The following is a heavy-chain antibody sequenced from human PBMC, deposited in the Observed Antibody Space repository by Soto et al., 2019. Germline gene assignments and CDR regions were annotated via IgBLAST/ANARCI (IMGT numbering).Heavy chain of an antibody. J-gene: IGHJ4*02. Sequence: GGSLRLSCAASGFTFSNFAMTWVRQAPGKGLEWVLRISDSGDTTYYADSVKGRFTISRDNSKNTLYLLMNNLRAEDTAVYYCAKGTTKYNWNYFDYWGQGTLVTVSS. D-gene: IGHD1-20*01. CDR3: AKGTTKYNWNYFDY. CDR1: GFTFSNFA. CDR2: ISDSGDTT. V-gene: IGHV3-23*01.